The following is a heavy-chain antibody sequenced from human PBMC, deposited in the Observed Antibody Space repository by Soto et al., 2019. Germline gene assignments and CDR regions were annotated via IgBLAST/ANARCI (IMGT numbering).Heavy chain of an antibody. CDR1: GSTFSSYG. V-gene: IGHV3-33*01. Sequence: VQLVESGGGVVQPGRSLRLSCAASGSTFSSYGMHWVRQAPGKGLEWVALIWYDGSNKKYADSVKGRFTISRDNSKNTLYLQMNSLRGEDTAVYYCARDQVGMATMPGDYWGQGTLVTVSS. D-gene: IGHD2-2*01. J-gene: IGHJ4*02. CDR2: IWYDGSNK. CDR3: ARDQVGMATMPGDY.